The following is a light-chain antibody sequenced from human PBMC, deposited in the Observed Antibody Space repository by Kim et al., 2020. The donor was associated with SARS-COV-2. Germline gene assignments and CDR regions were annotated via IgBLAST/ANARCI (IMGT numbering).Light chain of an antibody. CDR1: RSNIGNNY. CDR2: DNN. CDR3: GTWDDSLSAWV. Sequence: GQRVTISCSGSRSNIGNNYVSWYQQFPGAAPNVLIYDNNERPSVIPDRFSGSKSGTSATLGITGLQTGDEADYYCGTWDDSLSAWVFGGGTKVTVL. V-gene: IGLV1-51*01. J-gene: IGLJ3*02.